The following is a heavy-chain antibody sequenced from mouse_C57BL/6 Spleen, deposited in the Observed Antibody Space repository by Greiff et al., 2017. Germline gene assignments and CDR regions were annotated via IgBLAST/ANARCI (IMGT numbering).Heavy chain of an antibody. D-gene: IGHD1-1*01. J-gene: IGHJ1*03. CDR3: ARAYYGSSYAWYFDV. V-gene: IGHV1-47*01. CDR2: FHPYNDDT. Sequence: VQLQQSGAELVKPGASVKMSCKASGYTFTTYPIEWMKQNHGKSLEWIGNFHPYNDDTKYNEKFKGKATLTVEKSSSTVYLELSRLTSDDSAVYYCARAYYGSSYAWYFDVWGTGTTVTVSS. CDR1: GYTFTTYP.